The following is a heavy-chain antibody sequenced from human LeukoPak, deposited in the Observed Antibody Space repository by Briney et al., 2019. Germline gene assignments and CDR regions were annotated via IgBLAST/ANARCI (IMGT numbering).Heavy chain of an antibody. CDR2: IYHSGST. CDR1: GGSFSGYY. J-gene: IGHJ5*02. V-gene: IGHV4-38-2*01. D-gene: IGHD2-2*01. CDR3: ARRVGSSTRFDP. Sequence: PSETLSLTCAVYGGSFSGYYWGWIRQPPGKGLEWIGSIYHSGSTYYNPSLKSRVTISVDTSKNQFSLRLSSVTAADTAVYYCARRVGSSTRFDPWGQGTLVTVSS.